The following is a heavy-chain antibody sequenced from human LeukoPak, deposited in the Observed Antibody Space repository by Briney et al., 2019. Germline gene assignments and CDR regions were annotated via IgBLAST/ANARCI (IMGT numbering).Heavy chain of an antibody. Sequence: PGGSLRLSCAASGFTSSSYWMHWVRQAPGKGLVWVSRINSDGSSTSYADSVKGRFTISRDNAKNTLYLQMNSLRAEDTAVYYCASINYGGNSWFGYYYYGMDVWGQGTTVTVSS. CDR3: ASINYGGNSWFGYYYYGMDV. D-gene: IGHD4-23*01. CDR1: GFTSSSYW. CDR2: INSDGSST. V-gene: IGHV3-74*01. J-gene: IGHJ6*02.